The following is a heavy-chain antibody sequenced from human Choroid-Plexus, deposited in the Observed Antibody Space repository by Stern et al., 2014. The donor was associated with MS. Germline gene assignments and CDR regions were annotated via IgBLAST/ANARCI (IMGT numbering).Heavy chain of an antibody. CDR3: AKDRQYLTYFFDH. CDR2: VSYDRSNK. Sequence: VQLLESGGGVVQPGRPLRLSCVASGFTFGSCAMHWVRQAPGKGLEWLAGVSYDRSNKYDADSVKGRFTISRDNSQNTLYMQMSSLRPEDTAVYYCAKDRQYLTYFFDHWGQGSLVTVSS. CDR1: GFTFGSCA. V-gene: IGHV3-30*18. J-gene: IGHJ5*02. D-gene: IGHD2/OR15-2a*01.